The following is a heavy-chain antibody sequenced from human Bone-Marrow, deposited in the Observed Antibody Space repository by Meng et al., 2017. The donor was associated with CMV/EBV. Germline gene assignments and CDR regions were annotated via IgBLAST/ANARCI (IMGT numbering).Heavy chain of an antibody. D-gene: IGHD2-2*01. CDR2: IIPIFGTS. J-gene: IGHJ6*02. CDR3: ARTVVPAAPLGYGMDV. Sequence: AVKVSCKASGGTFSSYAISWVRQAPGQGLEWMGGIIPIFGTSNYAQKFQGRVTITTDESKSTAYMELSSLRSEDTAVYYCARTVVPAAPLGYGMDVWGQGTTVTVSS. CDR1: GGTFSSYA. V-gene: IGHV1-69*05.